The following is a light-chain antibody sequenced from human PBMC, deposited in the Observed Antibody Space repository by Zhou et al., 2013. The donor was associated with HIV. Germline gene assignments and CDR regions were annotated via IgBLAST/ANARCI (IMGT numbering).Light chain of an antibody. J-gene: IGKJ2*01. V-gene: IGKV3-15*01. CDR3: QRYNNWPGT. Sequence: EIVMTQSPATLSVSPGERATLSCRASQSVSSNLAWYQQKPGQAPRLLIYGASTRATNIPARFSGSGSGTEFTLTISSLQSEDFAVYYCQRYNNWPGTFGQGT. CDR2: GAS. CDR1: QSVSSN.